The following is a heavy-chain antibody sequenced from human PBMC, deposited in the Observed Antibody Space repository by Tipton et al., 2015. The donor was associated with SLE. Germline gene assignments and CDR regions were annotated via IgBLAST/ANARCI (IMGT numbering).Heavy chain of an antibody. CDR1: GYSISSGYY. J-gene: IGHJ4*02. CDR2: IYHSGST. D-gene: IGHD2-21*01. CDR3: ARVPLAPYCGGDCYGGFDY. Sequence: TLSLTCAVSGYSISSGYYWGWIRQPPGKGLEWIGSIYHSGSTYYNPSLKSRVTISVDTSKNQFPLKLSSVTAADTAVYYCARVPLAPYCGGDCYGGFDYWGQGTLVTVSS. V-gene: IGHV4-38-2*01.